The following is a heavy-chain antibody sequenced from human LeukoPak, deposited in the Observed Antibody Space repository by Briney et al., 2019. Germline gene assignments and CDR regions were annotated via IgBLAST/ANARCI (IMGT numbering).Heavy chain of an antibody. CDR2: INPSGGST. D-gene: IGHD4-17*01. CDR1: GYTFTSYY. J-gene: IGHJ4*02. V-gene: IGHV1-46*01. Sequence: ASVKVSCKASGYTFTSYYMHWVRQAPGQGLEWMGIINPSGGSTSYAQKFQGRVTMTRDTSTSTVYMELSSLRSEDTAMYYCAREATVTAYAGGALDYWGQGTLVTVSS. CDR3: AREATVTAYAGGALDY.